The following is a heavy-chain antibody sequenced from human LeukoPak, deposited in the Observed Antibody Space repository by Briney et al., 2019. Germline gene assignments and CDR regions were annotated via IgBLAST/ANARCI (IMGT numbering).Heavy chain of an antibody. J-gene: IGHJ4*02. D-gene: IGHD2-8*01. CDR3: ARGMLKDYFDY. V-gene: IGHV7-4-1*02. CDR1: GYTFTNYP. CDR2: IITKTGNP. Sequence: GASVKVSCKASGYTFTNYPMSWVRQAPGQGLEWMGWIITKTGNPTYAQGFTGRFVFSLDTSVSTAHLQISGLKAEDTAVYYCARGMLKDYFDYWGLGTLVTVSS.